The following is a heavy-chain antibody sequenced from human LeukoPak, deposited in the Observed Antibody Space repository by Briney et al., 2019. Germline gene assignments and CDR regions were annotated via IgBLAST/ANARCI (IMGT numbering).Heavy chain of an antibody. CDR2: IRSDGSST. CDR3: ARVGAVAGTDDY. V-gene: IGHV3-74*01. J-gene: IGHJ4*02. CDR1: GFTFSSYW. D-gene: IGHD6-19*01. Sequence: GGSLTLSCPASGFTFSSYWMHWVRQAPGKGLVWDSRIRSDGSSTSYADSVKGRFTISRDNAKHTLYLQMNSLRAEDTAVYYCARVGAVAGTDDYWGQGTLVTVSP.